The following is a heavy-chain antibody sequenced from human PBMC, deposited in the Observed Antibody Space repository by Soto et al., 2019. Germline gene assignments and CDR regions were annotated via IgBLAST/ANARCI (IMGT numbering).Heavy chain of an antibody. CDR1: GFTFSSYE. CDR3: ARDFSAGYSSGWYAFDI. D-gene: IGHD6-19*01. J-gene: IGHJ3*02. V-gene: IGHV3-48*03. CDR2: ISSSGSTI. Sequence: PGGSLRLSCAASGFTFSSYEMNWVRQAPGKGLEWVSYISSSGSTIYHADSVKGRFTISRDNAKNSLYLQMNSLRAEDTAVYYCARDFSAGYSSGWYAFDIWGQGXMVTV.